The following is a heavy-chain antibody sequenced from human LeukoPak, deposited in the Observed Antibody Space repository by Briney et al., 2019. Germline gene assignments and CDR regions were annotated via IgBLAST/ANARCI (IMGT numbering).Heavy chain of an antibody. J-gene: IGHJ4*02. D-gene: IGHD3-10*01. V-gene: IGHV4-34*01. Sequence: SGTLSLTCAVYGGSFSGYYWSWIRQPPGKGLGWIGEINHSGSTNYNPSLKSRVTISVDTSKNQFSLKLSSVTAADTAVYYCARVGGYYFDYWGQGTLVTVSS. CDR2: INHSGST. CDR3: ARVGGYYFDY. CDR1: GGSFSGYY.